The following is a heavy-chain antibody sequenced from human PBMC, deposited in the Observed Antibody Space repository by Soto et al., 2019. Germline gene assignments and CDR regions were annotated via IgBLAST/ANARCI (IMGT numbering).Heavy chain of an antibody. CDR1: GFSLSTSGVG. CDR2: IYWDDSK. D-gene: IGHD3-9*01. J-gene: IGHJ4*02. V-gene: IGHV2-5*02. Sequence: QITLKESGPTLVRPTQTLTLTCAFSGFSLSTSGVGVGWIRQPPGKALEWLVVIYWDDSKHYSPSLRSRLTITKATSNNQVVLTMTNMDPMDTGTYYCAHKGPEDWPLDYWGQGTLVTVSS. CDR3: AHKGPEDWPLDY.